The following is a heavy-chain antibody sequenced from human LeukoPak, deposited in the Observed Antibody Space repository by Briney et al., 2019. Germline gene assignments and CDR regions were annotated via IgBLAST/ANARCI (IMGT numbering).Heavy chain of an antibody. CDR2: IYPGDSDT. J-gene: IGHJ4*02. V-gene: IGHV5-51*01. Sequence: GESLKISCKGSGYSFTSYWIGWVRQMPGKGLEWMGIIYPGDSDTRYSPSFQGQVTISADKSISTAYLQWSSLKASDSAIYYCARQSCSSTSCYLYFDYWRQGTLVTVSS. CDR3: ARQSCSSTSCYLYFDY. CDR1: GYSFTSYW. D-gene: IGHD2-2*01.